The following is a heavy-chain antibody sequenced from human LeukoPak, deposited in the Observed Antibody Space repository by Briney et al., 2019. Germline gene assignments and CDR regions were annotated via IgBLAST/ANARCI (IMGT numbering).Heavy chain of an antibody. CDR3: AGDEGQQLGEYYYYGMDV. V-gene: IGHV3-30*04. D-gene: IGHD6-13*01. J-gene: IGHJ6*02. CDR1: GFTFSSYA. CDR2: ISYDGSNK. Sequence: GGSLRLSCAASGFTFSSYAMHWVRQAPGKGLEWVAVISYDGSNKYYADSVKGRFTISRDNSKNTLYLQMNSLRAEDTAVYYCAGDEGQQLGEYYYYGMDVWGQGTTVTVSS.